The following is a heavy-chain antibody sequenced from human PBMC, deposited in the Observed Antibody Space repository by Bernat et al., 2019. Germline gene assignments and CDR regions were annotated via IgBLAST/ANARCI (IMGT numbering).Heavy chain of an antibody. CDR3: ARVARIYNYYMDV. CDR1: GFAFSNYW. CDR2: IRHDGSET. J-gene: IGHJ6*03. D-gene: IGHD2/OR15-2a*01. Sequence: EVQLVESGGGLVQPGGSLRLSCAVSGFAFSNYWMSWVRQAPGKGLEWVANIRHDGSETYYVDSMRGRFTISRDNAKNSLYLQMNTLRAEDTAVYYCARVARIYNYYMDVWGKGTTVTVSS. V-gene: IGHV3-7*03.